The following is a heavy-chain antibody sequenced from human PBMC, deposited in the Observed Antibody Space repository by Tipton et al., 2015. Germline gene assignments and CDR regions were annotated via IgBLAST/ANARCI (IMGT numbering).Heavy chain of an antibody. J-gene: IGHJ4*02. CDR3: ARVPFDYFDY. V-gene: IGHV4-31*03. Sequence: TLSLTCTVSGDSISSGGYYWSWSRQYPGKGLEWLGYSYYSGSTYYNPSLKSRVAISVDTSKSQFSLRVTSVTAADTAVYYCARVPFDYFDYWGQGILVTVSS. CDR2: SYYSGST. CDR1: GDSISSGGYY.